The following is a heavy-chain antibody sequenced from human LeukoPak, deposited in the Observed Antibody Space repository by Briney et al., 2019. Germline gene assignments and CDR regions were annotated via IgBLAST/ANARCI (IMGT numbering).Heavy chain of an antibody. J-gene: IGHJ6*03. CDR2: TYYRSKWYN. V-gene: IGHV6-1*01. CDR3: ARGGGYGSSWYGSYYYYYYYMDV. D-gene: IGHD6-13*01. CDR1: GDSVSSDSAA. Sequence: SQTLSLTCAISGDSVSSDSAAWNWIRQSPSRGLEWLGRTYYRSKWYNDYAVSVKSRITINPDTSKNQFSLQLNSVTPEDTAVYYCARGGGYGSSWYGSYYYYYYYMDVWGKGTTVTVSS.